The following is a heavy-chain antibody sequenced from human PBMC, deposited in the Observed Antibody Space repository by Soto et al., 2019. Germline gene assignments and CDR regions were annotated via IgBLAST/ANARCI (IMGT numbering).Heavy chain of an antibody. D-gene: IGHD2-2*01. CDR3: AREPIKDIVVVPAAIFYGMDV. J-gene: IGHJ6*02. CDR2: TYYRSKWYN. CDR1: WDSVSSNSAA. V-gene: IGHV6-1*01. Sequence: SQTLSLTCAISWDSVSSNSAAWNWIRQSPSRGLEWLGRTYYRSKWYNDYAVSVKSRITINPDTSKNQFSLQLNSVTPEDTAVYYCAREPIKDIVVVPAAIFYGMDVWGQGTTVTVSS.